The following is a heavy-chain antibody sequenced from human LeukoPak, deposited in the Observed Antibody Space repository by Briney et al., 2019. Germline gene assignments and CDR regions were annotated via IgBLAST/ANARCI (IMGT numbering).Heavy chain of an antibody. CDR1: GDTVSSNSAA. Sequence: QTLSLTCDISGDTVSSNSAAWNWLRQSPSRGLEWLGRTYYRSKWYCDYAVSVKSRITISPDTSKNQFSLQLNSVTADDTAVYYCARGFALDFWGQGTMVTVSS. CDR2: TYYRSKWYC. CDR3: ARGFALDF. V-gene: IGHV6-1*01. J-gene: IGHJ3*01.